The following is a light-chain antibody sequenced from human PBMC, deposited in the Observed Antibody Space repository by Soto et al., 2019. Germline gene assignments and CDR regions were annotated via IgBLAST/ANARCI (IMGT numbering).Light chain of an antibody. CDR1: QSIGSW. CDR3: QQYNSYSS. J-gene: IGKJ1*01. V-gene: IGKV1-5*03. Sequence: DIQMTQSPSTLSASVGDRVTITCRASQSIGSWLAWFQQKPGKAPKVLIYKASSLESGVPSRFSGSGSGTEFTLTISSLQPDDFATYYCQQYNSYSSFGPGTKV. CDR2: KAS.